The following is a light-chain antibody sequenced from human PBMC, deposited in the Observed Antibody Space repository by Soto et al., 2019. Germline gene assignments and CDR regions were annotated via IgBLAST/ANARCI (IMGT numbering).Light chain of an antibody. V-gene: IGLV7-46*01. CDR3: LLSYSGAQAV. CDR2: DTS. Sequence: QAVVTQEPSLTVSPGGTVTLTFGSSTGAVTSGHYPYWFQQKPGQAPRTLIYDTSNKHSWTPARFSGSLLGGKAALTLSGAQPEDEAEYYCLLSYSGAQAVFGGGTKVTVL. J-gene: IGLJ2*01. CDR1: TGAVTSGHY.